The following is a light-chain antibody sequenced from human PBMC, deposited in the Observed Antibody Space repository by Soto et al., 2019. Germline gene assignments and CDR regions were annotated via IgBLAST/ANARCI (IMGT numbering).Light chain of an antibody. J-gene: IGKJ3*01. V-gene: IGKV4-1*01. CDR2: WAS. CDR1: QSISYTSNNKNY. Sequence: DIVMTQSPDSLAVSLGERATINCKSSQSISYTSNNKNYLTWYQQKPGQPPKLLIYWASIRESGVPDRFSGSGSGTDITLTISSLQAEDVAVYYCQQYYSSPFTFGPGTKVDIK. CDR3: QQYYSSPFT.